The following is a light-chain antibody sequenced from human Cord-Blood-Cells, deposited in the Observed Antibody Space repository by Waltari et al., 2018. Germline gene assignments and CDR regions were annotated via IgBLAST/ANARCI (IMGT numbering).Light chain of an antibody. Sequence: IQMTQSPSSLSASVRDRVTITCRASQSISSYLNWYQQKPGKAPKLLIYAASSLQSGVPSRFSGSGSGTDFTRTISSLQPEDFATYYCQQSYSTPLTFGGGTKVEIK. CDR1: QSISSY. V-gene: IGKV1-39*01. CDR2: AAS. J-gene: IGKJ4*01. CDR3: QQSYSTPLT.